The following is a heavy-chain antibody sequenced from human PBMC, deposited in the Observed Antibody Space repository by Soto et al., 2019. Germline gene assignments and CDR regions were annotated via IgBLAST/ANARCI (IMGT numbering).Heavy chain of an antibody. D-gene: IGHD2-2*03. V-gene: IGHV4-39*01. CDR1: GGSITSSSYS. CDR2: FYYTEST. Sequence: PSETLSLTCAVSGGSITSSSYSWGWVRQPPGKGLEWIATFYYTESTHYNPSLKSRVTISVDTSKNQFSLILTSVTAADTAVYYCASLGGHCSSSSCFGFYVMDVWGQGTTVTVSS. CDR3: ASLGGHCSSSSCFGFYVMDV. J-gene: IGHJ6*02.